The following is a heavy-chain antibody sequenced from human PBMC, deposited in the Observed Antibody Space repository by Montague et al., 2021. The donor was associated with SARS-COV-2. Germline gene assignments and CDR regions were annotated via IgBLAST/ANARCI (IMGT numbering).Heavy chain of an antibody. D-gene: IGHD2-2*02. CDR3: ARLGGGVVPSPILAVRPYYSYSSMDV. Sequence: SETLSLTCAVYGESFSTYSWSWIRQPPGKGLEWIAEIHHGGGTNYNPYLTSRITISVDTAKNQFSLKLTSMSAADTAVYYCARLGGGVVPSPILAVRPYYSYSSMDVWGKGTTVTVSS. CDR2: IHHGGGT. J-gene: IGHJ6*03. V-gene: IGHV4-34*01. CDR1: GESFSTYS.